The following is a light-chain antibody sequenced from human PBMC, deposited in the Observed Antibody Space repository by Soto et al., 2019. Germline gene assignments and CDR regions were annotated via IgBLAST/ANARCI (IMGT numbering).Light chain of an antibody. V-gene: IGLV2-8*01. CDR2: EVS. Sequence: QPVLTQPPSASGSPRQSGTISCTGTSSDVGGYNYVSWYQQHPGKAPKLMIYEVSKRPSGVPDRFSGSKSGNTASLTVSGLQAEDEADYYCSSYAGSNNFEVFGTGTKVTVL. J-gene: IGLJ1*01. CDR3: SSYAGSNNFEV. CDR1: SSDVGGYNY.